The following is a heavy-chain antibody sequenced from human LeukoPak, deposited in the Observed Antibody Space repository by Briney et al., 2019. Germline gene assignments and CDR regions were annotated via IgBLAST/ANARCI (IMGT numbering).Heavy chain of an antibody. Sequence: PGRSLRLSCAASGFTFSSYAMHWVRQAPGKGLEWVAVISYDGSNKYYADSVRGRFTISRDNSKNTLYLQMNSLRAEDTAVYYCAKTWIQLWLLGYWGQGTLVTVSS. CDR1: GFTFSSYA. D-gene: IGHD5-18*01. J-gene: IGHJ4*02. V-gene: IGHV3-30-3*02. CDR3: AKTWIQLWLLGY. CDR2: ISYDGSNK.